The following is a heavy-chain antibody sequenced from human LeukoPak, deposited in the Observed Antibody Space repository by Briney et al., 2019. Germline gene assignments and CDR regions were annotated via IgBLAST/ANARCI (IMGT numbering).Heavy chain of an antibody. CDR1: GFPFSSYT. V-gene: IGHV3-21*01. J-gene: IGHJ4*02. D-gene: IGHD3-22*01. Sequence: PGGSLRLSCTASGFPFSSYTFNWVRQAPGKGLEWVSSISTSHSYIYYADSVKGRFTISRDNSKNTLYLQMNSLRAEDTAVYYCARGWGPYDSSGFVGYWGQGTLVTVSS. CDR2: ISTSHSYI. CDR3: ARGWGPYDSSGFVGY.